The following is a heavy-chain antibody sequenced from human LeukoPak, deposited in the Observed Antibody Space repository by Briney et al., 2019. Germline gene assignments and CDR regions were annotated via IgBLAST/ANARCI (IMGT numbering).Heavy chain of an antibody. J-gene: IGHJ5*02. Sequence: PGGSLRLSCAASGFTLSNYWMHWVRQAPGKGLVWVSRITSDGSSTNYADSVKGRFTISRDNSKNTLYLQMNSLRAEDTAVYYCARPSASSSWYLNWFDPWGQGTLVTVSS. CDR1: GFTLSNYW. D-gene: IGHD6-13*01. CDR2: ITSDGSST. V-gene: IGHV3-74*01. CDR3: ARPSASSSWYLNWFDP.